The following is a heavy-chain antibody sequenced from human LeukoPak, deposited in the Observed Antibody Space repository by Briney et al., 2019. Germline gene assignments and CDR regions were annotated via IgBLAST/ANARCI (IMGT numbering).Heavy chain of an antibody. D-gene: IGHD3-22*01. V-gene: IGHV4-4*02. J-gene: IGHJ5*02. Sequence: SETLSLTCALSGGSISSSNWWSWVRQPPGKGLAWIGSIYYSGSTYYNPSLKSRVTISVDTSKNQFSLKLSSVTAADTAVYYCARGPRDSSGYYREGWFDPWGQGTLVTVSS. CDR2: IYYSGST. CDR3: ARGPRDSSGYYREGWFDP. CDR1: GGSISSSNW.